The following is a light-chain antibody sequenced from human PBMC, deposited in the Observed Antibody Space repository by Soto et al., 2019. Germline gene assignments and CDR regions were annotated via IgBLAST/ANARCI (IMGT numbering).Light chain of an antibody. Sequence: DIQLTQSPSLLSASVGDRVTITCRASQGLNSYLAWYQKKAGKAPQLLIYATSTLQTGVPSRFSGSGSGTEFTLTINSVQPEDFATYYCQRLNSNLLFSFGPATTVDLK. CDR1: QGLNSY. J-gene: IGKJ3*01. CDR2: ATS. V-gene: IGKV1-9*01. CDR3: QRLNSNLLFS.